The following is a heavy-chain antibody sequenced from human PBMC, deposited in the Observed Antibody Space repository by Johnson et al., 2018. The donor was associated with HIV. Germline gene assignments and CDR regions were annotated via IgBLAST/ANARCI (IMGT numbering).Heavy chain of an antibody. Sequence: QVQLVESGGGVVQPGRSLRVSCAASGCTVSNNYMSRVRQAPGKGLEWVAVIWYDGSNKDYADSVKGRFTISRDNSKNTLYLQMNSLRAEDTAVYYCAQDRGGSYLLFGAFDIWGQGTMVTVSS. CDR1: GCTVSNNY. D-gene: IGHD1-26*01. V-gene: IGHV3-33*06. J-gene: IGHJ3*02. CDR2: IWYDGSNK. CDR3: AQDRGGSYLLFGAFDI.